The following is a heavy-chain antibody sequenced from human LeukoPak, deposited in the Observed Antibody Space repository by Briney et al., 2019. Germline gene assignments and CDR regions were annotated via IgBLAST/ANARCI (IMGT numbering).Heavy chain of an antibody. D-gene: IGHD5-12*01. CDR3: ARGTNLDIVATIQGDY. CDR1: GYTFTIYY. Sequence: ASVKVSSKPSGYTFTIYYMHWVRQAPGQGLEWMGLINHSGGSTSYAQKFQGRVTMTRDMSTSTVYMELSSLRCDDTAVYYCARGTNLDIVATIQGDYWGQGTLVTVSS. V-gene: IGHV1-46*01. J-gene: IGHJ4*02. CDR2: INHSGGST.